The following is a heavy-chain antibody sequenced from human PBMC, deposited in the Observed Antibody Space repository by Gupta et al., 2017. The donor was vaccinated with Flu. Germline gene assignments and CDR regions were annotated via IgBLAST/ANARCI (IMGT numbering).Heavy chain of an antibody. CDR1: GFTFVAYG. J-gene: IGHJ3*02. CDR2: IRSKAYGGTI. D-gene: IGHD4/OR15-4a*01. V-gene: IGHV3-49*04. CDR3: TRDGRWCAGNDAFDI. Sequence: EVQLVESGGGLVQPGRSLRLSCTASGFTFVAYGMSWVRQAPGKGLEWVGCIRSKAYGGTIEYAASVKGRFTISRDDSKSSAYMQMNRLKTEDTAVYYCTRDGRWCAGNDAFDIGGQGTMVTVCS.